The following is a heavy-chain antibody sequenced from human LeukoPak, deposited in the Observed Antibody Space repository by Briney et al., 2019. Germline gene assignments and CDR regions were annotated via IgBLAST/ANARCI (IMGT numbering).Heavy chain of an antibody. V-gene: IGHV3-74*01. D-gene: IGHD4-23*01. CDR2: INSDGSST. Sequence: GGSLRLSCAASGFTFSSYWMLWVRHAPGKGLVWVSRINSDGSSTIYADSVKGRFTISRDNAKNTLYLQMNNLRAEDTAVYYCSSGNSHAFDIWGQGTMVTVSS. J-gene: IGHJ3*02. CDR3: SSGNSHAFDI. CDR1: GFTFSSYW.